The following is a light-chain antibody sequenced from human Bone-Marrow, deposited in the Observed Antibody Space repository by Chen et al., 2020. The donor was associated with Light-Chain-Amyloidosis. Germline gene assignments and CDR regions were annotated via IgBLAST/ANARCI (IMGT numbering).Light chain of an antibody. CDR3: QAADSSGTYEVI. V-gene: IGLV3-25*03. CDR2: RAT. J-gene: IGLJ2*01. Sequence: SYPLTHPPSVSLSPGQPARLTCSGDDLPTNYGYWYKQKPGQAPVLVIHRATERPSGISERFSGSSSGTTATLTISGVQAEDEADYHCQAADSSGTYEVIFGGGTKLTVL. CDR1: DLPTNY.